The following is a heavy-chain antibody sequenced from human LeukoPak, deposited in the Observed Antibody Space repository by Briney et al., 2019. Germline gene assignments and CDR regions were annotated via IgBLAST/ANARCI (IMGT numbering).Heavy chain of an antibody. CDR1: GFTFSSYA. CDR3: ARDDIVVVPAAMGFDY. J-gene: IGHJ4*02. Sequence: GRSLRLSCAASGFTFSSYAMHWVRQAPGKGLEWVAVISCDRSNKYYADSVKGRFTISRDNSKNTLYLQMNSLRAEDTAVYYCARDDIVVVPAAMGFDYWGQGTLVTVSS. V-gene: IGHV3-30*04. D-gene: IGHD2-2*01. CDR2: ISCDRSNK.